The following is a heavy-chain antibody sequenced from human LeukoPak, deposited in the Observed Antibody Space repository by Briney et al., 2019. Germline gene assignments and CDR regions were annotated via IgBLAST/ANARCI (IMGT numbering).Heavy chain of an antibody. Sequence: GGSLILSCAVSGFTVSSNYMSWVRQAPGKGLEWVSVIYSGSSTYYADSVKGRFTISRDNFKNMLYLQMNNLRAEDTAVYYCARGGTRVAFDFWGQGTMVTVSS. CDR3: ARGGTRVAFDF. CDR2: IYSGSST. D-gene: IGHD3-16*01. J-gene: IGHJ3*01. CDR1: GFTVSSNY. V-gene: IGHV3-66*01.